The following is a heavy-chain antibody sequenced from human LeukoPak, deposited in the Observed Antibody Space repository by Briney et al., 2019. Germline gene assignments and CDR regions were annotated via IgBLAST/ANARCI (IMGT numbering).Heavy chain of an antibody. Sequence: GGSLRLSCAASGFTFDDYGMSWVRQAPGKGLEWVSGINWNGGSTGYADSVKGRFTISRDNAKNSLYLQMNSLRAEDTALYYCARVCTTVRYYYYYYMDVWGKGTTVTVSS. V-gene: IGHV3-20*04. D-gene: IGHD4-17*01. J-gene: IGHJ6*03. CDR1: GFTFDDYG. CDR2: INWNGGST. CDR3: ARVCTTVRYYYYYYMDV.